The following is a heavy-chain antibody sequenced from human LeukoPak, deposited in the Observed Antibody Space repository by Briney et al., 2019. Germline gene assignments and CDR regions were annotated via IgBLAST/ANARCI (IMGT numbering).Heavy chain of an antibody. CDR2: ISYDGSNK. V-gene: IGHV3-30-3*01. CDR1: GFTFSSYA. D-gene: IGHD3-9*01. CDR3: ARDRYFDWSVGSTFDY. Sequence: GGSLRLSCAASGFTFSSYAMHWVRQAPGKGLEWVAVISYDGSNKYYADSVKGRFTISRDNSKNTLYLQMNSLRAGDTAVYYCARDRYFDWSVGSTFDYWGQGTLVTVSS. J-gene: IGHJ4*02.